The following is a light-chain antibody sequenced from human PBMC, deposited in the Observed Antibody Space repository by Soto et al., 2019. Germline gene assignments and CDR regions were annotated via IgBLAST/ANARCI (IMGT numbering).Light chain of an antibody. CDR2: DVT. CDR1: SSDVGAYNY. CDR3: SSYTTSSSPL. J-gene: IGLJ3*02. Sequence: QSVLTQPASVSESPGQSITISCTGTSSDVGAYNYVSWYQQHPGKAPKLMIYDVTNRPSGVSNRFSGSKSGNTASLTISGLQPEDEADYYCSSYTTSSSPLFGGGTKLTVL. V-gene: IGLV2-14*01.